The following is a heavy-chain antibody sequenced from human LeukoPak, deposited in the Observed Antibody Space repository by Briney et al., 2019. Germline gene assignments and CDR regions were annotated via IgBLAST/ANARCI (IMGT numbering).Heavy chain of an antibody. J-gene: IGHJ1*01. CDR1: GYTFTGYY. D-gene: IGHD3-22*01. CDR3: ARDGVGYYDSSGYYYFQH. CDR2: INPNSGGT. Sequence: ASVKVSCKASGYTFTGYYMHWVRQAPGQGLEWMGWINPNSGGTNYAQKFQGRVTMTRDTSINTAYMELSRLRSDDTAVYYCARDGVGYYDSSGYYYFQHWGQGTLVTVSS. V-gene: IGHV1-2*02.